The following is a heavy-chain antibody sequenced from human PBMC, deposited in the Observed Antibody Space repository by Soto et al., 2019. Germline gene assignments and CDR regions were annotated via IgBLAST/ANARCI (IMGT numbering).Heavy chain of an antibody. J-gene: IGHJ4*02. D-gene: IGHD5-12*01. CDR3: ARGDGDSGYEDFDY. V-gene: IGHV3-33*01. Sequence: GGSLRLSCAASGFTFSSYGMHWVRQAPGKGLEWVAVIWYDGSNKYYADSVKGRFTISRDNSKNTLYLQMNSLRAEDTAVYYCARGDGDSGYEDFDYWGQGTLVTVSS. CDR2: IWYDGSNK. CDR1: GFTFSSYG.